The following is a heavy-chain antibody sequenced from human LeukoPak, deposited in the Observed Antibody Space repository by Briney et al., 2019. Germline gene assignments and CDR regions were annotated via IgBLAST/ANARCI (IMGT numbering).Heavy chain of an antibody. V-gene: IGHV1-2*02. D-gene: IGHD3-3*01. J-gene: IGHJ6*02. Sequence: GASVKVSCKASGYTFTGYYMHWVRQAPGQGLEWMGWINPNSGGTNYAQKFQGRVTMTRDTSISTAYMELSRLRSDDTAVYYCATINFWSGYAYYYYYGMDVWGQGTTVTV. CDR3: ATINFWSGYAYYYYYGMDV. CDR2: INPNSGGT. CDR1: GYTFTGYY.